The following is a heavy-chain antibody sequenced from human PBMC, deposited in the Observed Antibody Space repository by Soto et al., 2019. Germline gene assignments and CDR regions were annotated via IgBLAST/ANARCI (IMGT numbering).Heavy chain of an antibody. Sequence: QVQLVQSGAEVKKPGASVKVSCKASGYTFTGYYMHWVRQAPGQGLKWMGWINPNSGGTNYAQKFQGWVTMTKDTSISTAYMELSRLRSDDTAVYYCARADGSGSYYIDYWGQGTLVTVSS. CDR2: INPNSGGT. J-gene: IGHJ4*02. D-gene: IGHD3-10*01. CDR3: ARADGSGSYYIDY. CDR1: GYTFTGYY. V-gene: IGHV1-2*04.